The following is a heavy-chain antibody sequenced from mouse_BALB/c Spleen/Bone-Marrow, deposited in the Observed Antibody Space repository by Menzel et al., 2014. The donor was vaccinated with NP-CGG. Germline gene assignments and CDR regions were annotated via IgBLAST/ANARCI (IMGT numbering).Heavy chain of an antibody. J-gene: IGHJ2*01. D-gene: IGHD4-1*01. CDR2: IDPANDYT. Sequence: EVQLQQSGAGLVRPGASVKLSCTASGFNIRDTYMHWVKQRPEQSLEWIGRIDPANDYTKYDPKFQGTATITADTSSSTAYLQLSSLTSEDTAVYYCATLTGTFDYWGQGTTLAVSS. CDR1: GFNIRDTY. V-gene: IGHV14-3*02. CDR3: ATLTGTFDY.